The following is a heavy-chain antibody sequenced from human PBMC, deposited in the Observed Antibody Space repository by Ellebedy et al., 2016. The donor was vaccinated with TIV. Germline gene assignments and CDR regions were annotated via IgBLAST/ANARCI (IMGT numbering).Heavy chain of an antibody. CDR3: ARHSSDYVAPNYYGMDV. J-gene: IGHJ6*02. CDR1: GYMFTRYW. CDR2: IYPGDFDT. D-gene: IGHD4-17*01. Sequence: GESLKISXKGSGYMFTRYWIGWVRQMPGKGLEWVAIIYPGDFDTRYSPSFQGQVTISADKSITTAYLQWNSLKASDTAIYYCARHSSDYVAPNYYGMDVWGLGTAVTVSS. V-gene: IGHV5-51*01.